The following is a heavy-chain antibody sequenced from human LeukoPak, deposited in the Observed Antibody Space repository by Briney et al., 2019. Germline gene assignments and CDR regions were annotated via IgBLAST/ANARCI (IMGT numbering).Heavy chain of an antibody. J-gene: IGHJ4*02. V-gene: IGHV4-39*01. D-gene: IGHD3-22*01. CDR2: IYYSGNT. CDR3: ARSYYYDSGYFDY. CDR1: GGSISSGSYY. Sequence: SETLSLTCTVSGGSISSGSYYWGWIRQPPGKGLEWIGSIYYSGNTYYNPSLKSRVTISVDTSKNQFSLKLSSVTAADTAVYYCARSYYYDSGYFDYWGQGTLVTVSS.